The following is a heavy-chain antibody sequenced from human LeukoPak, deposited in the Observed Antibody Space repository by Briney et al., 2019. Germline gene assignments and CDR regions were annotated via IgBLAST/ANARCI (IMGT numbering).Heavy chain of an antibody. Sequence: PGGSLRLSCAASGFTFRSYSMNWVRQARGKGLEWVSAIDPSSTYIYYADSVKGRFTISRDNAENSLYLQMNSLRVEDTAVYYCARAPTVLVGYCSSSSCQADYWGQGTLVSVSS. J-gene: IGHJ4*02. V-gene: IGHV3-21*01. CDR2: IDPSSTYI. CDR3: ARAPTVLVGYCSSSSCQADY. D-gene: IGHD2-2*01. CDR1: GFTFRSYS.